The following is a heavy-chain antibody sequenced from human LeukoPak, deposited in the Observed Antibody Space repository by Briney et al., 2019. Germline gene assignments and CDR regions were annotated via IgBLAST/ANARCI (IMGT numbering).Heavy chain of an antibody. CDR1: GGSLNSPNYY. CDR2: ISYSGTT. J-gene: IGHJ5*02. V-gene: IGHV4-39*07. CDR3: ARDCTSGSYYHTLCDP. D-gene: IGHD3-10*01. Sequence: PSETLSLTCIVSGGSLNSPNYYWGWIRQPPGKGLEWIGTISYSGTTYYNPSLKSRFTISLDTSMNQFSLKLSSVTAADTAVYFCARDCTSGSYYHTLCDPWGQGALVTVSS.